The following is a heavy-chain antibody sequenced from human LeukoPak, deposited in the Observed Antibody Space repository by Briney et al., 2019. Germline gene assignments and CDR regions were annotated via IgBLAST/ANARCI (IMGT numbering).Heavy chain of an antibody. CDR1: GDSVSSNSAI. J-gene: IGHJ4*02. D-gene: IGHD3-3*02. CDR3: ARAGAGSAAFLFDS. Sequence: SQTLSLTCAISGDSVSSNSAIWHWIRQSPSGGLEWLGRTYYRSKWYADSAVFVKSRITVNPDTSQNQFCLHLNSVTPEDTAVYFCARAGAGSAAFLFDSWGQGTLVTVSS. CDR2: TYYRSKWYA. V-gene: IGHV6-1*01.